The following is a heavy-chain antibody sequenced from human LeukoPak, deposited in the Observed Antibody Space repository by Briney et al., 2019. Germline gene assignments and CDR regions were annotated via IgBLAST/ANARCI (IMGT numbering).Heavy chain of an antibody. V-gene: IGHV3-74*01. Sequence: GGSLRLSWAASGFPFSNYWMHWVRQARGKGLEWVSRITHTGATSGYADPVRGRFTISRDNTKNTLYLDMNSLRADDTAVYYCARDRDGLGDFWGQGTLVTVSS. J-gene: IGHJ4*02. CDR1: GFPFSNYW. D-gene: IGHD3/OR15-3a*01. CDR3: ARDRDGLGDF. CDR2: ITHTGATS.